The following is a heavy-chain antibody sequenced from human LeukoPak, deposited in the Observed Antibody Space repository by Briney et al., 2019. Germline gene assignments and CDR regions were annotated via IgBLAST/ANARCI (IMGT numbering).Heavy chain of an antibody. CDR1: GGSISSYY. CDR2: IYYSGST. V-gene: IGHV4-59*01. CDR3: ARGYCSSTSCYYYYYMDV. Sequence: SETLSLTCTVSGGSISSYYWSWIRQPPGKGLEWIGYIYYSGSTNYNASLKSRVTISVDTSNNQFSLKLSSVTAADTAVYYSARGYCSSTSCYYYYYMDVWGKGTTVTVSS. D-gene: IGHD2-2*01. J-gene: IGHJ6*03.